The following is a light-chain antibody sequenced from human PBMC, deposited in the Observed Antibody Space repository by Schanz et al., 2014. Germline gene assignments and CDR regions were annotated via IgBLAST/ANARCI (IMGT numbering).Light chain of an antibody. V-gene: IGLV2-14*03. CDR3: NSYTTSSTVV. Sequence: QSALTQPASVSGSPGQSITISCTGTSSDVGAYNLVSWFQQHPGKVPKLVIYDVSNRPSGISNRFSGSKSGNTASLTISGLQAEDEADYYCNSYTTSSTVVFGGGTKVTVL. CDR2: DVS. J-gene: IGLJ2*01. CDR1: SSDVGAYNL.